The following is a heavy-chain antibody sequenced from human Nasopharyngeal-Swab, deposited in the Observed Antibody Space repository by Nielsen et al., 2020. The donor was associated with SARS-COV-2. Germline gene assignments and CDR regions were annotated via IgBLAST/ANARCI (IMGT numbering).Heavy chain of an antibody. V-gene: IGHV1-2*02. CDR3: ASCIVATAYGPSHYYYYAMDV. CDR2: INPNSGGT. J-gene: IGHJ6*02. CDR1: GYTFTGYY. Sequence: ASVKVSCKASGYTFTGYYMHWVRQAPGQGLEWMGWINPNSGGTNYAQKFQGRVTITADKSTSTAYMELSSLRSEDAAVYYCASCIVATAYGPSHYYYYAMDVWGQGTTVTVSS. D-gene: IGHD5-12*01.